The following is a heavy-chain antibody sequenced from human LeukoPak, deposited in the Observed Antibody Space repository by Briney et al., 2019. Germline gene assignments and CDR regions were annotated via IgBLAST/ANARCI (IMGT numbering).Heavy chain of an antibody. D-gene: IGHD3-10*01. J-gene: IGHJ4*02. CDR2: IYYSGST. V-gene: IGHV4-34*01. CDR3: ARHGYYGSGRLYYFDY. CDR1: GGSFSGFY. Sequence: SETLSLTCAVYGGSFSGFYWSWIRQPPGKGLEWIGSIYYSGSTYYNPSLKSRVTISVDTSKNQFSLKLSSVTAADTAVYYCARHGYYGSGRLYYFDYWGQGTLVTVSS.